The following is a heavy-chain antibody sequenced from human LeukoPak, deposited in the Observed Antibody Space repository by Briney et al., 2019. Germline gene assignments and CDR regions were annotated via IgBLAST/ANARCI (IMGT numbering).Heavy chain of an antibody. J-gene: IGHJ4*02. CDR2: IYYSGST. CDR1: GFSFSSYA. CDR3: ARDSYGDYFDY. D-gene: IGHD4-17*01. V-gene: IGHV4-59*01. Sequence: GSLRLSCAASGFSFSSYAMSWIRQPPGKGLEWIGYIYYSGSTNYNPSLKSRVTISVDTSKNQFSLKLSSVTAADTAVYYCARDSYGDYFDYWGQGTLVTVSS.